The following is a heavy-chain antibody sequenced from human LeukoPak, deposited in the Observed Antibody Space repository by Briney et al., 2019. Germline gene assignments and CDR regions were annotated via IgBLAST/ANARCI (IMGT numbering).Heavy chain of an antibody. Sequence: GGSLRLSCAASGFTISSHWMNWVRQAPGKGLEWVANIKHDGVEKHYVDSVKGRFTISRDDAKNSLFLQTNSLRAEDTAVYYCARGDTVTTANLFDYWGQGTRVTVSS. CDR3: ARGDTVTTANLFDY. CDR1: GFTISSHW. D-gene: IGHD4-17*01. J-gene: IGHJ4*02. V-gene: IGHV3-7*01. CDR2: IKHDGVEK.